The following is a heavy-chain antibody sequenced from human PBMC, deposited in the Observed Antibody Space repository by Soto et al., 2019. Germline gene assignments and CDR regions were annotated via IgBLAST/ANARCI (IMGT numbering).Heavy chain of an antibody. CDR2: IIPIFGAT. D-gene: IGHD1-26*01. CDR1: GGTFSSYA. V-gene: IGHV1-69*06. Sequence: QVQLVQSGAEVKKPGSSVKVSCKASGGTFSSYAITWVRQAPGQGLDWMGEIIPIFGATNFAQEFQGRVTITADKSTTTAYMELSSLTSEATAVYYCARMGGSFLDSWGQGTLVTVSS. J-gene: IGHJ5*01. CDR3: ARMGGSFLDS.